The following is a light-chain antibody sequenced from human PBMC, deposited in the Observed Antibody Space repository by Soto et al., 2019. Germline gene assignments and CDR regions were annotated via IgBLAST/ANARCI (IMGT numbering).Light chain of an antibody. Sequence: DIQMTQSPSTLSASVGDRVTITCRASQTIFRWLAWYQQRPGKAPNLLISDASDLQSGVPSRFSGSGSGAKFTLTIGRLQPDDFATYYCQQYNSYPWTFGQGTKVEF. CDR1: QTIFRW. CDR3: QQYNSYPWT. J-gene: IGKJ1*01. V-gene: IGKV1-5*01. CDR2: DAS.